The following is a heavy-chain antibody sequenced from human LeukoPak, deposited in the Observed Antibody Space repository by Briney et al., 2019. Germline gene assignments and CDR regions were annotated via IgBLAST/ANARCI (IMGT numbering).Heavy chain of an antibody. CDR1: GFTFSNAW. CDR3: TTDKTGDYGYYYYYMDV. D-gene: IGHD4-17*01. CDR2: IKSKTDGGTT. V-gene: IGHV3-15*01. Sequence: GGSLRLSCAASGFTFSNAWMSWVRQAPGKGLEWVGRIKSKTDGGTTDYAAPVKGRFTISRDDSKNTLYLQMNSLKTKDTAVYYCTTDKTGDYGYYYYYMDVWGKGTTVTVSS. J-gene: IGHJ6*03.